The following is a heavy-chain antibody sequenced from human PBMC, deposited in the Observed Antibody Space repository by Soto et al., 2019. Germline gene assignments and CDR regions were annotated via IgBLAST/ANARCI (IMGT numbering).Heavy chain of an antibody. J-gene: IGHJ4*02. CDR1: GFSLSTSAVG. D-gene: IGHD2-8*01. Sequence: QITLKESGPTLVKPTQTLTLTCTFSGFSLSTSAVGVGWIRQPPGKALECLALIYWNDYKLYSPSLKSRLTIDKDTSKNQVVITMTNMDHVDTATYFCAHGNGFNHFDYWGQGTPVTVSA. CDR2: IYWNDYK. V-gene: IGHV2-5*01. CDR3: AHGNGFNHFDY.